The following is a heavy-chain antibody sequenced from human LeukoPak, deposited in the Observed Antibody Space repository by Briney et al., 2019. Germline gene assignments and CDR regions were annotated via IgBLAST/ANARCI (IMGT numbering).Heavy chain of an antibody. CDR2: IKQDGSEE. Sequence: GGSLGLSCAASGFTFSTYWMSWVRQAPGKGLEWVAIIKQDGSEEYYVDSVKGRFTISRDNAKNSLYLQMNSLRAEDTAVYYCARGGNMPDYWGQGALVTVSS. D-gene: IGHD1/OR15-1a*01. CDR1: GFTFSTYW. V-gene: IGHV3-7*01. J-gene: IGHJ4*02. CDR3: ARGGNMPDY.